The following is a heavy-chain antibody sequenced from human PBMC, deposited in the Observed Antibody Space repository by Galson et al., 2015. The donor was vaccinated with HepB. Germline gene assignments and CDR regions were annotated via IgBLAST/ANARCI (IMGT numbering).Heavy chain of an antibody. D-gene: IGHD6-19*01. CDR2: ITPSGDNT. J-gene: IGHJ4*02. CDR3: AKVFPEKTDGWYRQALYYFDS. CDR1: GFTFSYYA. Sequence: SLRLSCAASGFTFSYYAMSWVRQAPGKGLEWVSAITPSGDNTFSADSMKGRFTISRDNSRNTLFLHMNSLRADDTAIYFCAKVFPEKTDGWYRQALYYFDSWSQGTRVTASS. V-gene: IGHV3-23*01.